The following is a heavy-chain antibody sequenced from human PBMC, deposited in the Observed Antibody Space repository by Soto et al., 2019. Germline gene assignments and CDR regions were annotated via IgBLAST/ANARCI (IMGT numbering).Heavy chain of an antibody. J-gene: IGHJ6*02. CDR3: ASVGATYYYYGMDV. D-gene: IGHD1-26*01. CDR2: IYYSGST. CDR1: GGSISSSSYY. V-gene: IGHV4-39*01. Sequence: SETLSLTCTVSGGSISSSSYYWGWIRQPPGKGLEWIGSIYYSGSTYYNPSLKSRVTISVDTSKNQFSLKMRSVTAADTAVYYCASVGATYYYYGMDVWGQGTTVTVS.